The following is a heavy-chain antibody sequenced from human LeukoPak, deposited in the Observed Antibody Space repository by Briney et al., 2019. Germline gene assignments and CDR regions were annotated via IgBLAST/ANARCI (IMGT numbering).Heavy chain of an antibody. CDR3: ARDLGGDY. V-gene: IGHV1-2*02. CDR1: GYTFTGYY. CDR2: INPNSGGT. J-gene: IGHJ4*02. Sequence: ASVKVSCTASGYTFTGYYMHWVWQAPGQGPEWMGWINPNSGGTNYAQKFQGRVTKTRDTSISTAYMELSRVRTDDTAVYFCARDLGGDYWGQGTLVTVSS.